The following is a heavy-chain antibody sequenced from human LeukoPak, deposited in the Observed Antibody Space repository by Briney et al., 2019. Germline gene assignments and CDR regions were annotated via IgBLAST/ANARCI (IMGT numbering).Heavy chain of an antibody. CDR1: GFTFSSYA. CDR3: AKDLSRIAVAGTQDY. Sequence: GGSLRLSCAASGFTFSSYAMSWVRQAPGKGLEWVSAISGSGGSTYYADSVKGRFTISGDNSKNTLYLQMNSLRAEDTAVYYCAKDLSRIAVAGTQDYWGQGTLVTVSS. D-gene: IGHD6-19*01. V-gene: IGHV3-23*01. J-gene: IGHJ4*02. CDR2: ISGSGGST.